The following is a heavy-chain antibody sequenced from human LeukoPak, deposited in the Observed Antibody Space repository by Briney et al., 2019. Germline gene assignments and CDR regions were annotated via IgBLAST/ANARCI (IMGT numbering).Heavy chain of an antibody. Sequence: PGRSLRLSCAASGFTFDDYAMHWVRQAPGKGLEWVSGISWNSGSIGYADSVKGRFTISRDNAKNSLYLQMNSLSAEDTALYYCAKDKSLGTAFDYWGQGTLVTVSS. CDR1: GFTFDDYA. J-gene: IGHJ4*02. D-gene: IGHD5-18*01. V-gene: IGHV3-9*01. CDR3: AKDKSLGTAFDY. CDR2: ISWNSGSI.